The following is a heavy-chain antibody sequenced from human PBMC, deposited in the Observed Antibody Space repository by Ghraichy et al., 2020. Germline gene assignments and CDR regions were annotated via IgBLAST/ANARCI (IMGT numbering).Heavy chain of an antibody. Sequence: SETLSLTCTVSGGSVSSGSYYWSWIRQPPGKGLEWIGYIYYSGSTNYNPSLKSRVTISVDTSKNQFSLKLSSVTAADTAVYYCARGSGIRGSYFSYYYYYYMDVWGQGTTVTVSS. D-gene: IGHD1-26*01. V-gene: IGHV4-61*01. CDR3: ARGSGIRGSYFSYYYYYYMDV. CDR1: GGSVSSGSYY. CDR2: IYYSGST. J-gene: IGHJ6*03.